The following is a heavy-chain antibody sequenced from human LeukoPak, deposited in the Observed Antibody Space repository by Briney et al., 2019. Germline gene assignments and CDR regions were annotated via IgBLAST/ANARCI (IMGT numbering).Heavy chain of an antibody. CDR3: ARAEDLYSSGYYFDY. CDR2: INPSGGST. D-gene: IGHD6-19*01. V-gene: IGHV1-46*01. CDR1: GYTFTSYY. Sequence: ASVKVSCKASGYTFTSYYMHWVRQAPGQGLEWMGIINPSGGSTSYAQRFQGRVTMTRDTSTSTVYMELSSLRSEDTAVYYCARAEDLYSSGYYFDYWGQGTLVTVSS. J-gene: IGHJ4*02.